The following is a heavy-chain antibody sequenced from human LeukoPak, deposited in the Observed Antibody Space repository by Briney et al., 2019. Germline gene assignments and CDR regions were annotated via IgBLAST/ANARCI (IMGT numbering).Heavy chain of an antibody. CDR2: INHSGST. CDR1: GGSFSGYY. Sequence: SETQSLTCAVYGGSFSGYYWSWIRQPPEKGMEWIGEINHSGSTNYNPSLKSRVTISVDTSKNQFSLKLSSVTAADTAVYYCARGYYDSSGYYPPYYFDYWGQGTLVTVSS. D-gene: IGHD3-22*01. J-gene: IGHJ4*02. V-gene: IGHV4-34*01. CDR3: ARGYYDSSGYYPPYYFDY.